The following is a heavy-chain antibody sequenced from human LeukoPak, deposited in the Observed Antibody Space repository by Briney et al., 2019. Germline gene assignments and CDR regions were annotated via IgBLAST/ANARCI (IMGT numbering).Heavy chain of an antibody. Sequence: SETLSLTCTVSGGSISSYYWSWIRQPPGKGLEWIGYIYYSGSTNYNPSLKSRVTISVDTSNNQFSLKLSSVTAADTAVYYCARRTLRYFDWSSYYYYYMDVWGKGTTVTVSS. CDR3: ARRTLRYFDWSSYYYYYMDV. D-gene: IGHD3-9*01. CDR2: IYYSGST. J-gene: IGHJ6*03. V-gene: IGHV4-59*01. CDR1: GGSISSYY.